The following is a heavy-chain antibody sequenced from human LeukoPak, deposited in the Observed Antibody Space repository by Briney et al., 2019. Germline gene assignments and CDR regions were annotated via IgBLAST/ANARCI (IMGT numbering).Heavy chain of an antibody. CDR2: ISYDGNSQ. J-gene: IGHJ3*02. CDR3: ARAGAYTYGDLTFDI. D-gene: IGHD5-18*01. Sequence: GGSLRLSCAASGFTFSSYAMHWVRQAPGKGLEWVAVISYDGNSQYYRDSVKGRFTVSRDNSKNTLSLQMNGLRAEDTAVYYCARAGAYTYGDLTFDIWGQGTMVTVSS. V-gene: IGHV3-30*04. CDR1: GFTFSSYA.